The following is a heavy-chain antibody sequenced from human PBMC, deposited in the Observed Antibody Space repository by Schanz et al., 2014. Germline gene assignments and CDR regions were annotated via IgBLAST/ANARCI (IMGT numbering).Heavy chain of an antibody. CDR2: INAHTGNT. CDR1: GYIFGSHG. J-gene: IGHJ3*02. Sequence: QLMQSGSEARKPGASVKVSCKASGYIFGSHGMTWVRQAPGQGPELMGWINAHTGNTQYAQKFQGRVNMTRDTVTTTVHLELTRLRTDDTAIYYCARVHIATYRYSSPGAFDIWGQGTRVTVSS. D-gene: IGHD6-19*01. CDR3: ARVHIATYRYSSPGAFDI. V-gene: IGHV1-18*01.